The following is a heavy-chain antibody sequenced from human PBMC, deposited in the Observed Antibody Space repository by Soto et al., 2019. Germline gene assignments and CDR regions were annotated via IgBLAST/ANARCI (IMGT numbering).Heavy chain of an antibody. CDR3: ARDIYCSGGSCYSGRYGMDV. Sequence: GGSLRLSCAASGFSFSSYAMSWVRQAPGKGLEWVSAISGSGGSTYYADSVKGRFTISRDNSKNTLYLQMNSLRDEDTAVYYCARDIYCSGGSCYSGRYGMDVWGQGTAVTVSS. J-gene: IGHJ6*02. V-gene: IGHV3-23*01. D-gene: IGHD2-15*01. CDR1: GFSFSSYA. CDR2: ISGSGGST.